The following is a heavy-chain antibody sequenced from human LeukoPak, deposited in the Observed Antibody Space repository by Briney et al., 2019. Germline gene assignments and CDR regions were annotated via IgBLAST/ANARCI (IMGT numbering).Heavy chain of an antibody. D-gene: IGHD3-3*01. J-gene: IGHJ4*02. CDR2: INHSGST. CDR1: GGSFSGYY. V-gene: IGHV4-34*01. CDR3: ARGYYDFPY. Sequence: PSETLSLTCAVYGGSFSGYYWSWIRQPPGKGLEWIGEINHSGSTNYNPSLKSRVTISVDTSKSQFSLKLSSVTAADTAVYYCARGYYDFPYWGQGTLVTVSS.